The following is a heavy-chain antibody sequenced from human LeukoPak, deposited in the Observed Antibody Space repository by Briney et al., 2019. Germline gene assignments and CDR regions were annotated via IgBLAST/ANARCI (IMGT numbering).Heavy chain of an antibody. Sequence: GGSLRLSCAASGFTFSSYSMNWVRQAPGKGLEWVSSISSSSSYIYYADSVKGRFTISRDNAKNSLYLQMNSLRAEDTAVYYCARDLVFSDYGESDYWGQGTLVTVSS. J-gene: IGHJ4*02. D-gene: IGHD4-17*01. CDR3: ARDLVFSDYGESDY. CDR1: GFTFSSYS. V-gene: IGHV3-21*01. CDR2: ISSSSSYI.